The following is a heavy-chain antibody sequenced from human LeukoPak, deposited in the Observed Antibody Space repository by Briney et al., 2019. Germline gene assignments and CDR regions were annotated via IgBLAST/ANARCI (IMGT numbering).Heavy chain of an antibody. V-gene: IGHV4-59*12. CDR1: GGSISSYY. J-gene: IGHJ4*02. CDR3: AKGRAIKIWDRYFDY. CDR2: IYYSGST. D-gene: IGHD5-12*01. Sequence: SETLSLTCTVSGGSISSYYWSWIRQPPGKGLEWIGYIYYSGSTNYNPSLKSRVTISLDKSKNQFSLKMTSVTAADTAVYYCAKGRAIKIWDRYFDYWGQGTLVTVSS.